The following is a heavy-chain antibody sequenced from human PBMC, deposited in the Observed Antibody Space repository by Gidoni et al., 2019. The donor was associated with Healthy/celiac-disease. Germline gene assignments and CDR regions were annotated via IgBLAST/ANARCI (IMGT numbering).Heavy chain of an antibody. J-gene: IGHJ4*02. V-gene: IGHV3-48*02. CDR1: GFTFSLYS. Sequence: EVQLVESGEGLVQHEGSLILSCASSGFTFSLYSMNWVRQGPGKGLEWVSYISSRISTISYASSVKGRFTISRDNAKNSLYLQMNSLRDEDTAVYYCARDRGDGDPYYFDYWGQRTLVTVSS. CDR2: ISSRISTI. D-gene: IGHD4-17*01. CDR3: ARDRGDGDPYYFDY.